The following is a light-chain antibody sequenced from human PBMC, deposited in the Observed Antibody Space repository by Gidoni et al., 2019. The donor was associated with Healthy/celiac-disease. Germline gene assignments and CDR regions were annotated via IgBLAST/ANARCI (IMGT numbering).Light chain of an antibody. CDR1: QSISSW. V-gene: IGKV1-5*03. CDR3: QQYNSYPMYT. J-gene: IGKJ2*01. Sequence: DIQMTQSPSTPSASVGDRVTITCRASQSISSWLAWYQQKPGKAPKLLIYKASSLESGVPSRFRGSGSGTEFTLTISSLQPDDFATYYCQQYNSYPMYTFGQGTKLEIK. CDR2: KAS.